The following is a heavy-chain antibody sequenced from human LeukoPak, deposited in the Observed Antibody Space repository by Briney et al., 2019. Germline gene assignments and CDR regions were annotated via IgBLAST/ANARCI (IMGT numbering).Heavy chain of an antibody. J-gene: IGHJ4*02. Sequence: SETLSLTCAVSGYSISSGYYRGWIRQPPGKGLEWIGGIYHSGSTYYNPSLKTRVTISLDTSKTQFSLTLRSVTAPDTAVYYCARASSGWYAGGYFAYWGQGTLVTVSS. CDR2: IYHSGST. CDR1: GYSISSGYY. V-gene: IGHV4-38-2*01. D-gene: IGHD6-19*01. CDR3: ARASSGWYAGGYFAY.